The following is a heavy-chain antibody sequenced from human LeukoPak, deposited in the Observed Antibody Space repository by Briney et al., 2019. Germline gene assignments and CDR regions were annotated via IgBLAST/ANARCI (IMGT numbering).Heavy chain of an antibody. CDR3: AKEGHYCSSTSCYLYGMDV. J-gene: IGHJ6*02. CDR2: ISGSGGST. V-gene: IGHV3-23*01. D-gene: IGHD2-2*01. CDR1: GFTFSSYA. Sequence: GGSLRLSCAASGFTFSSYAMSWVRQAPGKGLEWVSAISGSGGSTYYADSVKSRFTISRDNSKNTLYLQMNSLRAEDTAVYYCAKEGHYCSSTSCYLYGMDVWGQGTTVTVSS.